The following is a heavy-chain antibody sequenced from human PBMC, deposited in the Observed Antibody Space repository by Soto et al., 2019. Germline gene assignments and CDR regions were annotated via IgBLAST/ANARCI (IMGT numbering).Heavy chain of an antibody. D-gene: IGHD1-26*01. J-gene: IGHJ4*02. CDR3: AKWDDAFGY. Sequence: QVQLVQSGAEGKKPGASVKVSCKASGYTFTSYGISWVRQAPGQGLEWMGWISAYNGNTNYAQKLQGEGTMATDPTPRPAYQELRSLGSDEKAVDYFAKWDDAFGYWGQGTLVTVSS. V-gene: IGHV1-18*01. CDR2: ISAYNGNT. CDR1: GYTFTSYG.